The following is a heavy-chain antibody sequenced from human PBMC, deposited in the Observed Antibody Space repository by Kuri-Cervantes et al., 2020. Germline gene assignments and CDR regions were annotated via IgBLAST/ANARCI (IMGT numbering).Heavy chain of an antibody. J-gene: IGHJ5*02. D-gene: IGHD6-13*01. CDR1: GGSFSGYY. Sequence: SQTLSLTCAVYGGSFSGYYWSWIRQPPGKGLEWIGYIYYSGSTNYNPSLKSRVTISVDTSKNQFSLKLSSVTAADTAVYYCARQQQQLRLYNWFDPWGQGTLVTVSS. CDR3: ARQQQQLRLYNWFDP. V-gene: IGHV4-59*08. CDR2: IYYSGST.